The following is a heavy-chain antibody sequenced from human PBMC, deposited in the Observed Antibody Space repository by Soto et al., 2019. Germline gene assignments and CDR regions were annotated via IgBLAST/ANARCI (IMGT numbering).Heavy chain of an antibody. J-gene: IGHJ6*02. CDR3: ARDWRIAVANVNYGMDV. CDR1: GFTFSSYW. D-gene: IGHD6-19*01. Sequence: VQLVESGGGLVQPGGSLRLSCAASGFTFSSYWMSWVRQAPGKGLEWVANIKQDGSEKYYVDSVKGRFTISRDNAKNSLYLQMNSLRAEDTAVYYCARDWRIAVANVNYGMDVWGQGTTVTVSS. CDR2: IKQDGSEK. V-gene: IGHV3-7*01.